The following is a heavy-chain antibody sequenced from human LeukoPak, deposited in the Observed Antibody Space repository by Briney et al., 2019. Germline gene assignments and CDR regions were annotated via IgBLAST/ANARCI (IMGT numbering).Heavy chain of an antibody. V-gene: IGHV4-34*01. D-gene: IGHD3-10*01. CDR3: AREADYYGSGSSSHFDY. CDR1: GGSFSDYL. J-gene: IGHJ4*02. Sequence: PSETLSLTCAVYGGSFSDYLWSWIRLPPGKGLEWIGEINHSGSTNYNPSLKSRVIISVDTSKNQFSLKLTSVTAADTAVYYCAREADYYGSGSSSHFDYWGQGTLVTVSP. CDR2: INHSGST.